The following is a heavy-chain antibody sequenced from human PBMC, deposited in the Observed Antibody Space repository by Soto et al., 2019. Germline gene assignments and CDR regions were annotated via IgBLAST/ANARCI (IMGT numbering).Heavy chain of an antibody. V-gene: IGHV1-18*01. CDR2: VGAYSGDT. CDR3: GSVKYYYMDV. CDR1: GDSLSYSG. D-gene: IGHD3-16*01. Sequence: QLQLEQSGGAVKKPGASMKVSCKASGDSLSYSGVTWVRHAPGQGLEWMGWVGAYSGDTRYSQKFQGRVTVSADTSTATAYMELRNLRSDDTATYYCGSVKYYYMDVWGTGTTVTVSS. J-gene: IGHJ6*03.